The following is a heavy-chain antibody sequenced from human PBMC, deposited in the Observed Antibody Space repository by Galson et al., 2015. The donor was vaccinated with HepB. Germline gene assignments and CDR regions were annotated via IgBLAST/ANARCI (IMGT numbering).Heavy chain of an antibody. CDR1: GYTFIGYY. CDR2: INPNSGAT. J-gene: IGHJ6*03. CDR3: AREYSTSSRFFYFMDV. D-gene: IGHD6-6*01. V-gene: IGHV1-2*04. Sequence: SVKVSCKASGYTFIGYYMHWVRQAPGQGLEWMGSINPNSGATNYAQKFQGWVTMTGDTSISTAYMELSRLRSDDTAVYYCAREYSTSSRFFYFMDVWGKGTTVTVSS.